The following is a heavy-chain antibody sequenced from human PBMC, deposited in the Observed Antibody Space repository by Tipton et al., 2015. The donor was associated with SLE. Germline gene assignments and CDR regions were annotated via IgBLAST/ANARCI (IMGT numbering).Heavy chain of an antibody. CDR1: GGSISSYY. Sequence: TLSLTCTVSGGSISSYYWSWIRQPPGKGLEWIGYIYYSGSTNYNPSLKSRVTISVDTSKNQFSLKLSSVTAADTAVYYCARGGGPKTPPPGGGGGAMGGGTGRGGCARRRGGGAGGGGGVYYWGRGGGGSYYVKDYWGQGTLVTVSS. D-gene: IGHD3-10*01. V-gene: IGHV4-59*01. CDR3: ARGGGPKTPPPGGGGGAMGGGTGRGGCARRRGGGAGGGGGVYYWGRGGGGSYYVKDY. J-gene: IGHJ4*02. CDR2: IYYSGST.